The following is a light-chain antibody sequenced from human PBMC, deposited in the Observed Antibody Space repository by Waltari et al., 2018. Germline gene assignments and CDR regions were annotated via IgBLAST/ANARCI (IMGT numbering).Light chain of an antibody. CDR2: DVS. CDR3: SSYISSSTLEL. CDR1: SSDVGGYNY. J-gene: IGLJ2*01. V-gene: IGLV2-14*03. Sequence: QSALTQPASVSGSPGQSITISCTATSSDVGGYNYFSRYQQHPGKAPKLMIYDVSNRPSGVSNRFSGSKSGNTASLTISGLQAEDEADYYCSSYISSSTLELFGGGTSLTVL.